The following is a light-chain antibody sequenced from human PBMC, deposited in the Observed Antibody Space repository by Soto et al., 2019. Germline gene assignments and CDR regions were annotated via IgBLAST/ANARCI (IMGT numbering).Light chain of an antibody. Sequence: EIVLTQSPGTLSLFPGERATLSCRASQSVSSSYLAWYEQKPGQAPRLLIYGASSRATGIPDRFSGSGSGTDFTLTISRLEPEDFAVYYCQQYGSSPPITFG. J-gene: IGKJ5*01. CDR2: GAS. V-gene: IGKV3-20*01. CDR1: QSVSSSY. CDR3: QQYGSSPPIT.